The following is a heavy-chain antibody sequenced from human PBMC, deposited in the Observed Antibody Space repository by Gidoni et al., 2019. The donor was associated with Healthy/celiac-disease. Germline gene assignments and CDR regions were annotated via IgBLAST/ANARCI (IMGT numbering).Heavy chain of an antibody. D-gene: IGHD5-12*01. V-gene: IGHV1-2*02. J-gene: IGHJ3*02. CDR1: GYTFTGYD. CDR3: ARVLVPVEMATIGDAFDI. CDR2: INPNSGGT. Sequence: QVQLVQSGAEGKKPGASVKVSCKASGYTFTGYDMHWVRQAPGQGLEWMGLINPNSGGTNYAQKFQGRVTMTRDTSISTAYMELSRLRSDDTAVYYCARVLVPVEMATIGDAFDIWGQGTMVTVSS.